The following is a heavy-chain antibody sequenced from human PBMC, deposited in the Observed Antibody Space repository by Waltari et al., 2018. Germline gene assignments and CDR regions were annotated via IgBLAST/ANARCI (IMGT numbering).Heavy chain of an antibody. Sequence: QVQLQQWGAGLLKPSETLSLTCAVYGGSFSGYYWSWIRQPPGKGLEWIGEINHSGSTNYNPSLKSRVTISVDTSKNQFSLKLSSVTAADTAVYYCASAVVITTRNTFDIWGQGTMVIVSS. J-gene: IGHJ3*02. CDR3: ASAVVITTRNTFDI. CDR2: INHSGST. CDR1: GGSFSGYY. V-gene: IGHV4-34*01. D-gene: IGHD3-22*01.